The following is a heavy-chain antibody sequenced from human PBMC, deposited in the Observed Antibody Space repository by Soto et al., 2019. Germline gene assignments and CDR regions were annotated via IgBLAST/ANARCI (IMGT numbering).Heavy chain of an antibody. J-gene: IGHJ4*02. V-gene: IGHV1-24*01. D-gene: IGHD5-12*01. CDR2: FDPEDGET. Sequence: GASVKVSCKVSGYTLTELSMHWVRQAPGKGLERMGGFDPEDGETIYAQKFQGRVTMTEDTSTDTAYMELSSLRSEDTAVYYCATGLIVATSYYFDYWGQGTLVTVSS. CDR1: GYTLTELS. CDR3: ATGLIVATSYYFDY.